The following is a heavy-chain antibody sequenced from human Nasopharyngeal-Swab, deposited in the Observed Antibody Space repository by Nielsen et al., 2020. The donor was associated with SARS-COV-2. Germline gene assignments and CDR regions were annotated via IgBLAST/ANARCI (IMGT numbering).Heavy chain of an antibody. CDR2: ISGSGDISGSGGST. CDR3: ANAWF. V-gene: IGHV3-23*01. CDR1: GFPFRTYG. D-gene: IGHD3-22*01. J-gene: IGHJ4*02. Sequence: GGSLRLSCVASGFPFRTYGMSWVRQAPGKGLEWVSAISGSGDISGSGGSTYYADSVKGRLTISRDNSKNTLSLQMNSLRAEDTAVYYCANAWFWGQGTLVTVSS.